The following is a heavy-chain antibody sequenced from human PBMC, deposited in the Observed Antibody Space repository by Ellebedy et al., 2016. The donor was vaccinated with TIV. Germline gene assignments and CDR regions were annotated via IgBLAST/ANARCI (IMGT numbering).Heavy chain of an antibody. D-gene: IGHD1-26*01. J-gene: IGHJ4*02. Sequence: SVKVSXXASGDTFGSYALSWVRQAPGHGLEWIGGNIPIFGTTDYAQKFQVRATITADESTSTLNIDRLRSEDTAVYYCAKEWEGIKFDYWGQGTLVTVSS. CDR2: NIPIFGTT. V-gene: IGHV1-69*13. CDR1: GDTFGSYA. CDR3: AKEWEGIKFDY.